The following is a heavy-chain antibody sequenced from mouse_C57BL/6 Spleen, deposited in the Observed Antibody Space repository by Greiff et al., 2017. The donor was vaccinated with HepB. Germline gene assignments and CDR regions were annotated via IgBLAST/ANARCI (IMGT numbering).Heavy chain of an antibody. V-gene: IGHV5-17*01. CDR3: ARESITAGVADWYFEG. CDR2: ISSGSSTI. CDR1: GFTFSDHG. Sequence: EVQGVESGGGLVKPGGSLKLSCAASGFTFSDHGMHWVRQAPEKGLEWVAYISSGSSTIYYADTVKGRFTITRDNAKNTLFLQMTSLTSEDTAMYDCARESITAGVADWYFEGWGTGTTVTVAS. J-gene: IGHJ1*03. D-gene: IGHD1-1*01.